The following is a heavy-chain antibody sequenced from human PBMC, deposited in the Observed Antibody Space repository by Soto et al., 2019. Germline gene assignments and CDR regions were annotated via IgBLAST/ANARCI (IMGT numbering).Heavy chain of an antibody. Sequence: QVQLQQWGAGLLKPSETLSLTCAVYGGSFSGYYWSWIRQPPGKGLEWIGEINHSGSTNYNPSLKRRVTISVDTSKNQFSLKLSSVTAADTAVYYCASGIIGVTTPNYYYYYMDVWGKGTTVTVSS. CDR2: INHSGST. CDR3: ASGIIGVTTPNYYYYYMDV. CDR1: GGSFSGYY. J-gene: IGHJ6*03. V-gene: IGHV4-34*01. D-gene: IGHD4-17*01.